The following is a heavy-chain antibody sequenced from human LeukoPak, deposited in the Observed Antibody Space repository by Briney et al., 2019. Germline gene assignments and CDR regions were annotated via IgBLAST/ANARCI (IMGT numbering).Heavy chain of an antibody. CDR3: TRKYCSSTSCYFTNMDV. CDR2: IFYDGSTQ. V-gene: IGHV3-30*03. J-gene: IGHJ6*03. Sequence: GGSLRLSCAASGFTFSPYAMHWVRQAPGQGLEWVALIFYDGSTQQYADSVKGRFTISGDKSKNTLYLQMNSLRSEDTAVYYCTRKYCSSTSCYFTNMDVWGKGTTVTVSS. CDR1: GFTFSPYA. D-gene: IGHD2-2*01.